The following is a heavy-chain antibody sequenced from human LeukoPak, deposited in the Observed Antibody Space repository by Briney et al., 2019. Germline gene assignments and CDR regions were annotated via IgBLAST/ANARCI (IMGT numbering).Heavy chain of an antibody. Sequence: PGGSLRLSCAASGFTVSNNYMNWVRQAPGKGLEWVSAVFSGGSTYYADSVKGRFTISRDNSKNTLYLQMNSLRAEDTAAYYCARVGYYGSGSYSPYYGMDVWGQGTTVTVSS. V-gene: IGHV3-53*01. CDR1: GFTVSNNY. J-gene: IGHJ6*02. CDR3: ARVGYYGSGSYSPYYGMDV. CDR2: VFSGGST. D-gene: IGHD3-10*01.